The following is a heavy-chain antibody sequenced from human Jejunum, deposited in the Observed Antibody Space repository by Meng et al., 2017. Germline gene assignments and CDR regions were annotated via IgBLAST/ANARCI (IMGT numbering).Heavy chain of an antibody. J-gene: IGHJ4*02. CDR3: ASQSGSGSYYKYYFDY. CDR1: GFSFSSHG. D-gene: IGHD1-26*01. V-gene: IGHV3-NL1*01. Sequence: GGSLRLSCAASGFSFSSHGMQWVRQAPGKGLEWLSVLYSSGSTSYANSVKGRFTISRDNSKNTLYLQMDSLRPEDTAVYYCASQSGSGSYYKYYFDYWGQGTLVTVSS. CDR2: LYSSGST.